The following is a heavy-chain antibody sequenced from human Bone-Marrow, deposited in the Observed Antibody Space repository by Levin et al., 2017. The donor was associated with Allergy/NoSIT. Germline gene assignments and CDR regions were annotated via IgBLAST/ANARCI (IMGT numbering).Heavy chain of an antibody. V-gene: IGHV3-7*01. CDR2: IKQDGSET. D-gene: IGHD6-13*01. CDR3: ARLGSAYSIAAY. Sequence: GGSLRLSCVASGFTFTTYWMSWVRQPPGKGLEWVANIKQDGSETYYVDSVKGRFTISRDNAKNSLYLEMNNLRAEDTAVYYCARLGSAYSIAAYWGQGTLVTVSS. CDR1: GFTFTTYW. J-gene: IGHJ4*02.